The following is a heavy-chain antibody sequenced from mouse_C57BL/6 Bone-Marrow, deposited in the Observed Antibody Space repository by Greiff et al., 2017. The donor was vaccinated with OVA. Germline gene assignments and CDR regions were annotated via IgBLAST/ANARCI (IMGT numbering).Heavy chain of an antibody. Sequence: VQLQQSGAELVRPGASVKLSCTASGFNIKDAYMHWVKQRPEQGLEWIGWIDPENGDTEYASKFQGKATITADTSSNTAYLQLSSLTSEDTAVYYCTLDSSGYLFAYWGQGTLVTVSA. CDR3: TLDSSGYLFAY. CDR1: GFNIKDAY. V-gene: IGHV14-4*01. D-gene: IGHD3-2*02. CDR2: IDPENGDT. J-gene: IGHJ3*01.